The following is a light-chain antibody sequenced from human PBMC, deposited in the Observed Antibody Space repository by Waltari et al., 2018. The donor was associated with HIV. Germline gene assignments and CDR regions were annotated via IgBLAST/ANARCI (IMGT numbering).Light chain of an antibody. J-gene: IGLJ3*02. Sequence: SGSPGQSVTISCTGTSSDVGGYNFVSWYQQHPGKAPKLVIYDVSKWPSGVPDRFSGSKSGNTASLTISGLQAEDEADYYCCSYTGSYTWVFGGGTELTVL. CDR2: DVS. CDR1: SSDVGGYNF. CDR3: CSYTGSYTWV. V-gene: IGLV2-11*03.